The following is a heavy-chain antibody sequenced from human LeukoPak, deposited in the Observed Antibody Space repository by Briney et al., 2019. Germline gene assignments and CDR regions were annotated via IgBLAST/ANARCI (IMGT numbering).Heavy chain of an antibody. D-gene: IGHD2-2*01. CDR2: INPSGGST. CDR1: GYTFTSYY. J-gene: IGHJ6*02. Sequence: ASVKVSCKASGYTFTSYYMHWVRQAPGQGLEWMGIINPSGGSTSYAQKFQGRVTMTRDTSTSTVYMEPSSLRSEDTAVYYCAREDIVVVPAAIPYYYYGIDVWGQGTTVTVSS. CDR3: AREDIVVVPAAIPYYYYGIDV. V-gene: IGHV1-46*01.